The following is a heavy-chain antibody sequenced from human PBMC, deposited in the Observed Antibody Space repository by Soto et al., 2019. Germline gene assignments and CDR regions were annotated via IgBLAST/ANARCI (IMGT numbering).Heavy chain of an antibody. CDR1: GVSISYYY. CDR2: IYYTGIT. D-gene: IGHD2-2*01. V-gene: IGHV4-59*01. J-gene: IGHJ6*02. Sequence: SETLSLTCSVSGVSISYYYWNWIRQPPGKGLEWIGHIYYTGITSYNPSLISRVSISVDTSKNKISLYLDSMTAAATAVYFCASLPASPYYHGVDVWGQGTTVTVSS. CDR3: ASLPASPYYHGVDV.